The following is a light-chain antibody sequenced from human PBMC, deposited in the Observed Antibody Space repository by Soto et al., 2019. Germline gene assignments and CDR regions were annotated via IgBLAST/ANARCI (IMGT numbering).Light chain of an antibody. CDR1: QSVSSN. V-gene: IGKV3-15*01. J-gene: IGKJ2*01. CDR2: GAS. CDR3: QQYNNWPPD. Sequence: EIVMTQSPATLSVSPGERATLSCRASQSVSSNLSWYQQKTGQAPRLLIYGASTRATGIPARFSGSGSGTEFTLTISSLQSEDFAVYYCQQYNNWPPDFGQGTKLEIK.